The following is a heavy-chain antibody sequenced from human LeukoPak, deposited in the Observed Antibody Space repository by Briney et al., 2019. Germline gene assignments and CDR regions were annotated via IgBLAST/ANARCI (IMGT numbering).Heavy chain of an antibody. V-gene: IGHV1-3*01. J-gene: IGHJ4*02. CDR3: ARVTSSGSYLMFDY. CDR2: INAGNGNT. D-gene: IGHD3-10*01. CDR1: GYTFTSYA. Sequence: ASVKVSCKASGYTFTSYAMHWVRPAPGQRLEWMGWINAGNGNTKYSQKFQGRVTITRDTSASTAYMELSSLRSEDTAVYYCARVTSSGSYLMFDYWGQGTLVTVSS.